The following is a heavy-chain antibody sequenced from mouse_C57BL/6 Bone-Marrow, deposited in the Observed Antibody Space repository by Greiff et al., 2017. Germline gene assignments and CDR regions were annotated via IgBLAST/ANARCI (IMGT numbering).Heavy chain of an antibody. D-gene: IGHD1-1*02. Sequence: DVQLVESGGDLVKPGGSLKLSCAASGFTFSSYGMSWVRQTPDKRLEWVATISSGGSYTYYPDSVKGRFTISRDNAKNTLYLQMSSLKSEDTAVYYCARHGGLDYWGQGTTLTVSS. CDR3: ARHGGLDY. CDR1: GFTFSSYG. J-gene: IGHJ2*01. CDR2: ISSGGSYT. V-gene: IGHV5-6*01.